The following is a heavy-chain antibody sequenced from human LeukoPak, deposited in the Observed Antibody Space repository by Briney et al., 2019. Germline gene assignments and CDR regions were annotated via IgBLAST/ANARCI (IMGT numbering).Heavy chain of an antibody. Sequence: PSETLSLTCTVSGGSISSYYWSWIRQPPGKGLEWIGYIYYSGSTNYNPSLKSRVTISVDTSKNQFSLKLSSVTAADTAVYYCARDHGSSGFNYWGQGTLVTVSS. D-gene: IGHD1-26*01. V-gene: IGHV4-59*01. CDR1: GGSISSYY. J-gene: IGHJ4*02. CDR2: IYYSGST. CDR3: ARDHGSSGFNY.